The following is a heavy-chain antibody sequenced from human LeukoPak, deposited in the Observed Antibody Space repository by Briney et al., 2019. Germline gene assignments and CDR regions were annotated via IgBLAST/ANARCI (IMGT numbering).Heavy chain of an antibody. Sequence: GGSLRLSCAASGFTFSDYYMSWIRQAPGKGLEWVSYISSSGSTIYYAGSVKGRFTISRDNAKNSLYLQMNSLRAEDTAVYYCARVSYDSSGYYSMTFDYWGQGILVTVSS. CDR1: GFTFSDYY. CDR2: ISSSGSTI. V-gene: IGHV3-11*01. CDR3: ARVSYDSSGYYSMTFDY. J-gene: IGHJ4*02. D-gene: IGHD3-22*01.